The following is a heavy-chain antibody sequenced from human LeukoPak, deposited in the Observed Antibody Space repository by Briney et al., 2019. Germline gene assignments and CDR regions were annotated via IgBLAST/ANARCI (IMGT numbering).Heavy chain of an antibody. J-gene: IGHJ4*02. CDR1: GFTFSSYS. D-gene: IGHD2-2*01. Sequence: PGGSLRLSCAASGFTFSSYSMNWVRQAPGNGLEWVSSISSSSSYIYYADSVKGRFTISRDNAKNSLYLQMNSLRAEDTAVYYCAREWVVVPAAVDYWGQGTLVTVSS. CDR3: AREWVVVPAAVDY. CDR2: ISSSSSYI. V-gene: IGHV3-21*01.